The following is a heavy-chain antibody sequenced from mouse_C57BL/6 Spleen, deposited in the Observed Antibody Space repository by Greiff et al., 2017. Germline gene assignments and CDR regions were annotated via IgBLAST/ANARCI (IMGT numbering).Heavy chain of an antibody. D-gene: IGHD1-1*01. V-gene: IGHV1-55*01. Sequence: VQLQQPGAELVKPGASVKMSCKASGYTFTSYWITWVKQRPGQGLEWIGDIYPGSGSTNYNEKFKSKATLTVDTSSSTAYMQRSSLTSEDSAVYYCARGNYYGSSYRAMDYWGQGTSVTVSS. CDR3: ARGNYYGSSYRAMDY. CDR1: GYTFTSYW. J-gene: IGHJ4*01. CDR2: IYPGSGST.